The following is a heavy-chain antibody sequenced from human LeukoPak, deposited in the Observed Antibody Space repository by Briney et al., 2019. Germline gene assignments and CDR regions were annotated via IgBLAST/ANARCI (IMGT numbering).Heavy chain of an antibody. CDR2: ISSSRNTI. V-gene: IGHV3-48*02. CDR3: ARDQAAAGDY. J-gene: IGHJ4*02. CDR1: GFTFSSYS. Sequence: QPGESLRLSCAASGFTFSSYSMNWVRQAPGKGLEWVSYISSSRNTIYYADSVKGRFTISRDNAKNSLYLQMSSLRDEDTAVYYCARDQAAAGDYWGQGTLVTV. D-gene: IGHD6-13*01.